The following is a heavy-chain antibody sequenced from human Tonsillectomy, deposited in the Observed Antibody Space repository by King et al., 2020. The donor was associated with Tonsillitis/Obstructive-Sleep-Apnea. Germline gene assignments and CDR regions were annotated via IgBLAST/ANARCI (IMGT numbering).Heavy chain of an antibody. J-gene: IGHJ4*02. CDR2: ISSSSSYI. Sequence: VQLVESGGGLVKPGGSLRLSCAASGFTFSSYSMNWVRQAPGKGLEWVSSISSSSSYIYYADSVKGRFTISRDNAKNSLYLKMNSLRAEDTAVYYCARFPPYYYDSSGYAPGDDYWGQRTLVTVSS. D-gene: IGHD3-22*01. CDR3: ARFPPYYYDSSGYAPGDDY. V-gene: IGHV3-21*01. CDR1: GFTFSSYS.